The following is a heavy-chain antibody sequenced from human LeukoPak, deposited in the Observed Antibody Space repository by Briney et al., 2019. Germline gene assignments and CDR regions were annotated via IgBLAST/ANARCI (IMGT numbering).Heavy chain of an antibody. V-gene: IGHV4-34*01. CDR2: INHSGST. D-gene: IGHD1-1*01. CDR3: ARSGTGTYYMDV. CDR1: GGSFSGYY. Sequence: SETLSLTCAVYGGSFSGYYWSWIRQPPGKGLEWIGEINHSGSTSYNPSLKSRVTISVDTSKNQFSLKLSSVTAVDTAVYYCARSGTGTYYMDVWGKGTTVTVSS. J-gene: IGHJ6*03.